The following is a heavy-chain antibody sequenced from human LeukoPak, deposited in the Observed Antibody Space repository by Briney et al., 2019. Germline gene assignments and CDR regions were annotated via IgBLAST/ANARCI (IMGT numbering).Heavy chain of an antibody. V-gene: IGHV4-39*07. D-gene: IGHD3-22*01. CDR2: IYYSGST. CDR1: GGSISSSSYY. J-gene: IGHJ4*02. Sequence: SQTLSLTCTVSGGSISSSSYYWGWIRQPPGKGLEWIGSIYYSGSTYYNPSLKSRVTISVDTSKNQFSLKLSSVTAADTAVYYCARGALEVTMIVVVTPFDYWGQGTLVTVSS. CDR3: ARGALEVTMIVVVTPFDY.